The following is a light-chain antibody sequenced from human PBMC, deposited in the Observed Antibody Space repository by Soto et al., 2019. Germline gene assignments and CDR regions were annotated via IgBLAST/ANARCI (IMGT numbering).Light chain of an antibody. CDR2: GAA. J-gene: IGKJ1*01. V-gene: IGKV3-15*01. CDR1: ESISNN. Sequence: EIVMTQSPATLSVSPGERATLSSRAGESISNNLAWYQQKPGQAPRLLIYGAATRAAGIPARFSGRGSGTEFTLTISSLQSEDFGVYYCQQYNNWPGTFGQGAKVDIK. CDR3: QQYNNWPGT.